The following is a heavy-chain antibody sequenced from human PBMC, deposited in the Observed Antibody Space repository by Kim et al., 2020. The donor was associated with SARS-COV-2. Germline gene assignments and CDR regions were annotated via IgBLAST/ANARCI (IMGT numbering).Heavy chain of an antibody. V-gene: IGHV3-48*02. J-gene: IGHJ4*02. CDR2: IISSSRTI. CDR3: SRDQEGRSSIFRGEWLPPDY. CDR1: GFTFSSYS. D-gene: IGHD3-3*01. Sequence: WGSLRLSCAASGFTFSSYSMNWVRQAPGKGLEWGSYIISSSRTIYYADSVKGRFTISRDNAKNSLYLQMNSLRDEDTAVYYCSRDQEGRSSIFRGEWLPPDYWGQGTLVTVSS.